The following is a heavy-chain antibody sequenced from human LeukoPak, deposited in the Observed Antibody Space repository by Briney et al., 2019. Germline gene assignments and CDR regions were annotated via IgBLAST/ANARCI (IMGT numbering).Heavy chain of an antibody. CDR3: ARANYDGSDY. J-gene: IGHJ4*02. CDR2: IYTSGTT. V-gene: IGHV4-4*07. CDR1: GGSISSYY. D-gene: IGHD3-22*01. Sequence: SETLSLTCTVSGGSISSYYWSWIRQPAGKGLEWIGRIYTSGTTNYNPSLKSRVTMPVDTSKNQFSLKMRSVTAADTAVYYCARANYDGSDYWGQGTLVTVSS.